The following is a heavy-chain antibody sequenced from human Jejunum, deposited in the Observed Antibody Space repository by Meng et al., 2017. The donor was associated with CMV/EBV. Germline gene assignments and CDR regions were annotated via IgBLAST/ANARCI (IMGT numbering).Heavy chain of an antibody. J-gene: IGHJ4*02. D-gene: IGHD3-16*01. V-gene: IGHV3-15*01. CDR3: TTSPRGNY. CDR1: GITVSNAW. Sequence: VELVGAGGGVVQPGGFLRLSCAASGITVSNAWRSWVRQAPGKGLEWVGRIKSKSDGGTTGYAAPVKGRFTISRDDSKNTLYLQMNNLKTEDTAVFYCTTSPRGNYWGQGTLVTVSS. CDR2: IKSKSDGGTT.